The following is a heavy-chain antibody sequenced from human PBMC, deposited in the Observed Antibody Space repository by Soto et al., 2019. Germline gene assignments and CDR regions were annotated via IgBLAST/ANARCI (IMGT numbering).Heavy chain of an antibody. CDR3: AKDWRDCSGGSCYSLDY. CDR2: ISYDGSNK. J-gene: IGHJ4*02. D-gene: IGHD2-15*01. CDR1: GFTFSSYG. V-gene: IGHV3-30*18. Sequence: QVQLVESGGGVVQPGRSLRLSCAASGFTFSSYGMHWVRQAPGKGLEWVAVISYDGSNKYYADSVKGRFTISRDNSKNTLYLQMNSLRAEGTAVSYCAKDWRDCSGGSCYSLDYWGQGTLVTVSS.